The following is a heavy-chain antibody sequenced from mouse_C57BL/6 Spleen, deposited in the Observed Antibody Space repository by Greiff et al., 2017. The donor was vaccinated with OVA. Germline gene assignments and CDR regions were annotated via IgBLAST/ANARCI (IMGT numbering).Heavy chain of an antibody. CDR3: ARTTVVATRTGWYFDV. V-gene: IGHV3-8*01. CDR2: ISYSGST. D-gene: IGHD1-1*01. Sequence: EVKLMESGPGLAKPSQTLSLTCSVTGYSITSDYWNWIRKFPGNKLEYMGYISYSGSTYYNPSLKSRISITRDTSKNQYYLQLNSVTTEDTATDYCARTTVVATRTGWYFDVGGTGTTVTVSS. J-gene: IGHJ1*03. CDR1: GYSITSDY.